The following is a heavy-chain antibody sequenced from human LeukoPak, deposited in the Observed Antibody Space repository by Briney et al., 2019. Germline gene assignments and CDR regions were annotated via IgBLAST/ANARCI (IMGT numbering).Heavy chain of an antibody. CDR1: GFTFSSYW. Sequence: PGGSLRLSCVASGFTFSSYWMHWVRQDPRKGLVWVSRISGDGRNINYADSVRGRFTISRDNSKNTLYLQMNSLRSEDTAVYYCARGDDSYWYFDLWGRGTLVTVSS. V-gene: IGHV3-74*01. D-gene: IGHD3-9*01. CDR3: ARGDDSYWYFDL. CDR2: ISGDGRNI. J-gene: IGHJ2*01.